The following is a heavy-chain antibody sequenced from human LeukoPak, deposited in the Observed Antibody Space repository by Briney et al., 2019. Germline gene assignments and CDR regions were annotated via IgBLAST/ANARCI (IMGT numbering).Heavy chain of an antibody. J-gene: IGHJ5*02. Sequence: PGGSLRLSCAASGFSFDDYAMHWVRQAPGKGLEWVSGIDWNSGSIDYADSVKGRFTISRDNAKNSLYLQMNSLRAEDTAVYYCAREGVPAAMLGYRFDPWGQGTLVTVSS. CDR2: IDWNSGSI. CDR3: AREGVPAAMLGYRFDP. CDR1: GFSFDDYA. V-gene: IGHV3-9*01. D-gene: IGHD2-2*01.